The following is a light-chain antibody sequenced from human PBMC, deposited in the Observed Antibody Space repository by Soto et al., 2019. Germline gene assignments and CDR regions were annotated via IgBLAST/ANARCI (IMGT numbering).Light chain of an antibody. CDR2: EVS. CDR3: TSYAGTYSFFYV. V-gene: IGLV2-8*01. J-gene: IGLJ1*01. Sequence: QSVLTHPLSASGSPGQSVTISCTGTSSDVGAYNYVSWYQQLPGKAPKLIIYEVSKRPSGVPDRFSGSKSGNTASLTVSGLQAEDEADYYCTSYAGTYSFFYVFGTGTKVTVL. CDR1: SSDVGAYNY.